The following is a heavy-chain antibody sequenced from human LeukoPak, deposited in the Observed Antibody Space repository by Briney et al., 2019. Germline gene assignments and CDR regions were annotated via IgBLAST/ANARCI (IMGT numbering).Heavy chain of an antibody. CDR3: VRDLGGSDDY. D-gene: IGHD2-15*01. J-gene: IGHJ4*02. CDR2: INPDGRTT. CDR1: GFTLSTYW. V-gene: IGHV3-74*01. Sequence: GGSLRLSCAAAGFTLSTYWMHWVRQAPGKGLVWVSHINPDGRTTRYADSVTGRFTISRDNAKNTADLQMSSLRAEDTAVYYCVRDLGGSDDYWGQGTLVTVSS.